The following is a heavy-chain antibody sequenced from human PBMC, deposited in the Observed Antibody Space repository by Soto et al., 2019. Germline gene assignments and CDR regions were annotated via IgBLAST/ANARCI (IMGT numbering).Heavy chain of an antibody. Sequence: PSETLSLTCAVSGGSISSGGYSWGWIRQPPGKGLEWIGYIYHSGSTYYNPSLKSRVTISVDRSKNQFSLKLSSVTAADTAVYYCARGYNWNYGFYFDYWGQGTLVTVSS. CDR2: IYHSGST. CDR1: GGSISSGGYS. CDR3: ARGYNWNYGFYFDY. J-gene: IGHJ4*02. V-gene: IGHV4-30-2*01. D-gene: IGHD1-7*01.